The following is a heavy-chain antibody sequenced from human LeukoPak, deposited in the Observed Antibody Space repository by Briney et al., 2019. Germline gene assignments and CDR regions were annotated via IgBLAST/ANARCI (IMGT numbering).Heavy chain of an antibody. J-gene: IGHJ3*02. CDR2: ISSSSSYI. CDR1: GFTFSSYS. D-gene: IGHD3-22*01. CDR3: ARDHGITMIEWPLAADDAFDI. Sequence: GGSLRLSCAASGFTFSSYSMNWVRQAPGKGLEWVSSISSSSSYIYYADSVKGRFTISRDNAKNSLYLQMNSLRAEDTAVYYCARDHGITMIEWPLAADDAFDIWGQGTMVTVSS. V-gene: IGHV3-21*01.